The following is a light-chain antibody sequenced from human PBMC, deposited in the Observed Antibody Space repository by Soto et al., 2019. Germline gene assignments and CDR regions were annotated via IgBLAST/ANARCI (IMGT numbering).Light chain of an antibody. CDR2: GAS. CDR3: QQYGNSLWT. Sequence: IVLTQSPGTLSLSPWERATLSCRASQSVSGNNLVWYQQKPGQPPRLLIHGASNRPTGIPYRFSGSGSGKDFTLTVSSLEPEDFALYFCQQYGNSLWTFGQGTKVEIK. CDR1: QSVSGNN. J-gene: IGKJ1*01. V-gene: IGKV3-20*01.